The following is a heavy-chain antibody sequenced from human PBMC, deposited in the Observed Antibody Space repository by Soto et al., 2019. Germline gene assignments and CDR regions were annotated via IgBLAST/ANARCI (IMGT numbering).Heavy chain of an antibody. CDR1: GGSISSSNW. V-gene: IGHV4-4*02. D-gene: IGHD6-13*01. CDR2: IYHSGST. J-gene: IGHJ5*02. Sequence: SETLSLTGAVSGGSISSSNWWSWVRKPPGKGLEWIGAIYHSGSTNYNPSLKSRVTISVDKSKNQFSLKLSSVTAAETAVYYCARGYSRSWYSRNVNWFDPWGQGTLVTVSS. CDR3: ARGYSRSWYSRNVNWFDP.